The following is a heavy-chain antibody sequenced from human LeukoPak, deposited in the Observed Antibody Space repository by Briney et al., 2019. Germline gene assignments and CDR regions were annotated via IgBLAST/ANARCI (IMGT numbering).Heavy chain of an antibody. D-gene: IGHD6-19*01. V-gene: IGHV3-30*03. CDR2: ISYDGSNK. J-gene: IGHJ1*01. CDR3: ARDAHGYRIAVAGTPYFQH. Sequence: GGSLRLSCAASGFSVSSNYMSWVRQAPGKGLEWVAVISYDGSNKYYADSVKGRFTISRDNSKNTLYLQMNSLRAEDTAVYYCARDAHGYRIAVAGTPYFQHWGQGTLVTVSS. CDR1: GFSVSSNY.